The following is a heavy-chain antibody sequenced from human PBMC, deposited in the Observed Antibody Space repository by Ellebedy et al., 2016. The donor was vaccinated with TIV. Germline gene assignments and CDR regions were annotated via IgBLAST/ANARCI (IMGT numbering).Heavy chain of an antibody. CDR1: GFTFRSYC. Sequence: PGGSLRLSCVGSGFTFRSYCMSWARQAPGKGLEWVSYVTRSGEIMYHADSVKGRFIISRDNTKNTVYLQMNSLRDEDTAVYYCARGAFLQPNGFPPDFDYWGQGVLVTVSS. V-gene: IGHV3-48*02. CDR2: VTRSGEIM. D-gene: IGHD4-11*01. J-gene: IGHJ4*02. CDR3: ARGAFLQPNGFPPDFDY.